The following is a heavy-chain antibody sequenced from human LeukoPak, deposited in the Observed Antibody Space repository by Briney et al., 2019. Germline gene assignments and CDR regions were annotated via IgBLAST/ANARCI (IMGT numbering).Heavy chain of an antibody. V-gene: IGHV1-18*01. CDR1: GYTFINYG. J-gene: IGHJ6*02. CDR2: ISAYNGNT. D-gene: IGHD3-10*01. Sequence: ASVKVSCKASGYTFINYGINWVRQAPGQGLEWMGWISAYNGNTNYAQKFQGRVTMTRNTSISTAYMELSSLRSEDTAVYYCARKPMVRGVIKSYYYGMDVWGQGTTVTVSS. CDR3: ARKPMVRGVIKSYYYGMDV.